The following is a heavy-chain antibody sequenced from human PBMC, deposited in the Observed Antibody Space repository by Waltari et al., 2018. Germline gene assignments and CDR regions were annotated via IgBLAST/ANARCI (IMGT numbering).Heavy chain of an antibody. CDR2: FDPEDGET. CDR1: GYTLTELS. Sequence: QVQLVQSGAEVKKPGASVKVSCKVSGYTLTELSMHWVRQAPGKGLEWRGGFDPEDGETIYAQKVQGRVTMTEDTSTDTAYMELSSLRSEDTAGYYCATGGYYYGSGHGWFDPWGQGTLVTVSS. D-gene: IGHD3-10*01. CDR3: ATGGYYYGSGHGWFDP. V-gene: IGHV1-24*01. J-gene: IGHJ5*02.